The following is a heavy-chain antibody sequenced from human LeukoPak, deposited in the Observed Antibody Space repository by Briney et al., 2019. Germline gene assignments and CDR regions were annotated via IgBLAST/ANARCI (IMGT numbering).Heavy chain of an antibody. CDR2: ISAYNGNT. V-gene: IGHV1-18*01. CDR1: GYTFTSYG. Sequence: ASVKVSCKASGYTFTSYGISWVRQAPGQGLEWMGWISAYNGNTNHAQKLQGRVTMTTDTSTSTAYMELRSLRSDDTAVYYCARGSTSIAAAGISDYWGQGTLVTVSS. D-gene: IGHD6-13*01. CDR3: ARGSTSIAAAGISDY. J-gene: IGHJ4*02.